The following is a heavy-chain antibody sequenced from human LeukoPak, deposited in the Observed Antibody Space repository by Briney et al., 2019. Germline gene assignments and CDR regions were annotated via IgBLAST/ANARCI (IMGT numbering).Heavy chain of an antibody. CDR3: AKDLSSSWSLDY. Sequence: PGRSLRLSCAASGFTFSSYGMHWVRQAPGKGLEWVAVISYDGGNKYYADSVKGRFTISRDNSKNTLYLQMNSLRAEDTAVYYCAKDLSSSWSLDYWGQGTLVTVSS. V-gene: IGHV3-30*18. CDR1: GFTFSSYG. D-gene: IGHD6-13*01. CDR2: ISYDGGNK. J-gene: IGHJ4*02.